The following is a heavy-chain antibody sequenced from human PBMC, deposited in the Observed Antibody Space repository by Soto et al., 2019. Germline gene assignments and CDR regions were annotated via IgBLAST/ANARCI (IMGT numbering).Heavy chain of an antibody. CDR2: IYYSGST. Sequence: SETLSLTCTVSGGSISGYYWSWVRQPPGKGLEWIGYIYYSGSTNYNPSLKTRVTISVDTSKNQFSLKLSSVTAADTAVYYCAREKWELLPFFDFWGQGTLVTVSS. CDR1: GGSISGYY. J-gene: IGHJ4*02. CDR3: AREKWELLPFFDF. V-gene: IGHV4-59*01. D-gene: IGHD1-26*01.